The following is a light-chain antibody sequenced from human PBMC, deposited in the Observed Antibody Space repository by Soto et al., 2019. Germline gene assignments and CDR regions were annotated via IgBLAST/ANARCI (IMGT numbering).Light chain of an antibody. J-gene: IGKJ1*01. Sequence: DIVMTQSPATLSMSPGERATLSCGASQTINNNLAWNQQKPGQAPRLLIYGASTRATGIPDRFSGSGSGTEFTLTISSLQSEDFAVYYCQQYDKWPWTFGQGTKVEIK. CDR3: QQYDKWPWT. CDR2: GAS. CDR1: QTINNN. V-gene: IGKV3-15*01.